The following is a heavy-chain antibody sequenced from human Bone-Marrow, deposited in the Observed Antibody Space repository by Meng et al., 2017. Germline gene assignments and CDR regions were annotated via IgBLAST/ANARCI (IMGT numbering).Heavy chain of an antibody. CDR2: ISWDGGST. CDR1: GFTFDDYA. D-gene: IGHD1-1*01. V-gene: IGHV3-43D*04. J-gene: IGHJ4*02. CDR3: AKDVSVQECAFDH. Sequence: GESLKISCAASGFTFDDYAMHWVRQAPGKGLEWVSVISWDGGSTYYADSVKGRFTISRDNSKNSLYLQMNSLRAEDTALYYCAKDVSVQECAFDHWGQGTPVTVSS.